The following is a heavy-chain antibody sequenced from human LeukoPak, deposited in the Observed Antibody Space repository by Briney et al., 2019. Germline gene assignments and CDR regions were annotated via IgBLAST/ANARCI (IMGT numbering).Heavy chain of an antibody. V-gene: IGHV3-21*01. J-gene: IGHJ4*02. Sequence: GGSLRLSCAASGFTFSSYSMNWVRQAPGKGLEWVSSISPRSDYIYYADSLKGRFTISRDNSKNTLYLQMNSLRAEDTAVNYCARVTCSGGTCYSLYYWGQGTLVTVSS. CDR3: ARVTCSGGTCYSLYY. D-gene: IGHD2-15*01. CDR1: GFTFSSYS. CDR2: ISPRSDYI.